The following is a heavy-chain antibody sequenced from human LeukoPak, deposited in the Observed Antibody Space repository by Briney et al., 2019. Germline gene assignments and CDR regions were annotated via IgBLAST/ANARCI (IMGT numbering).Heavy chain of an antibody. Sequence: SGGSLRLSCAASGFTFSSYSMNWVRQAPGKGLEWVSSISSSSSYIYYADSVKGRFIISRDNSNNALYLQMNSLRADDTAFYYCVTVATLDSWGQGVLVTVSS. CDR3: VTVATLDS. CDR1: GFTFSSYS. CDR2: ISSSSSYI. J-gene: IGHJ4*02. V-gene: IGHV3-21*04. D-gene: IGHD5-12*01.